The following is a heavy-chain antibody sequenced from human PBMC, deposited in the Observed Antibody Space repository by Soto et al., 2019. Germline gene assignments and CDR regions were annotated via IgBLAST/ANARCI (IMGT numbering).Heavy chain of an antibody. D-gene: IGHD2-15*01. V-gene: IGHV3-30-3*01. CDR3: ASTSGYCSGGSCFLYYYGMDV. CDR2: ISYDGSNK. J-gene: IGHJ6*02. CDR1: GFTFSSYA. Sequence: GGSLRLSCAASGFTFSSYAMHWVRQAPGKGLEWVAVISYDGSNKYYADSVKGRFTISRDNSKNTLYLQMNSLRAEDTAVYYCASTSGYCSGGSCFLYYYGMDVWGQGTTVTVSS.